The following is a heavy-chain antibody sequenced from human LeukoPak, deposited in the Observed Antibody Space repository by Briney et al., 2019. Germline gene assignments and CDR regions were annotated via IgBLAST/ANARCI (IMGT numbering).Heavy chain of an antibody. D-gene: IGHD6-19*01. Sequence: GESLEISCKGSGYSFTSYWIGWVRQMPGKGLEWMGIIYPGDSDTRYSPSFQGQVTISADKSISTAYLQWSSLKASDTAMYYCARQEWMVTSAFDIWGQGTMVTVSS. CDR3: ARQEWMVTSAFDI. J-gene: IGHJ3*02. CDR2: IYPGDSDT. CDR1: GYSFTSYW. V-gene: IGHV5-51*01.